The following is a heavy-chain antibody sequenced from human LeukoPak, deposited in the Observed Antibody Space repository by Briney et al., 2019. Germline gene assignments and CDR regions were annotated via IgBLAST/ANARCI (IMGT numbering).Heavy chain of an antibody. CDR1: GGSXXXSSYX. J-gene: IGHJ4*01. Sequence: LXXTXSGGSXXXSSYXWGWIRQPPGKGLEWIGSIYYSGSTYYNPSLKSRVTISVDTSMNQFSLKLSSVTAADTAVYYFPSLGTVGPTKDWGQEPWSPSPQ. V-gene: IGHV4-39*01. CDR2: IYYSGST. CDR3: PSLGTVGPTKD. D-gene: IGHD1-26*01.